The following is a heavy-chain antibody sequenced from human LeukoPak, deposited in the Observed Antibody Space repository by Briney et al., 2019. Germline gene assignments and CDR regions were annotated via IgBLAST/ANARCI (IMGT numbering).Heavy chain of an antibody. CDR2: ISGSGGST. V-gene: IGHV3-23*01. D-gene: IGHD6-13*01. J-gene: IGHJ6*02. Sequence: GGSLGLSCAASGFTFSSYAMSWVRQAPGKGLEWVSAISGSGGSTYYADSVKGRFTISRDNSKNTLYLQMNSLRAEDTAVYYCAKGDSSSYYYYGMDVWGQGTTVTVSS. CDR1: GFTFSSYA. CDR3: AKGDSSSYYYYGMDV.